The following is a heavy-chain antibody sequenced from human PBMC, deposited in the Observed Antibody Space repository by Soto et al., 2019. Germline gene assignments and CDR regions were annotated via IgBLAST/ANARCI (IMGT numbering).Heavy chain of an antibody. D-gene: IGHD2-2*02. CDR2: INPNSGGT. V-gene: IGHV1-2*02. CDR3: ATGYTGTFLGYCSSTSCYTGGSDAFDI. Sequence: ASVKVSCKASGYTFTGYYMHWVRQAPGQGLEWMGWINPNSGGTNYAQKFQGRVTMTRDTSISTAYMELSRLRSDDTAVYYCATGYTGTFLGYCSSTSCYTGGSDAFDIWGQGTMVTVSS. CDR1: GYTFTGYY. J-gene: IGHJ3*02.